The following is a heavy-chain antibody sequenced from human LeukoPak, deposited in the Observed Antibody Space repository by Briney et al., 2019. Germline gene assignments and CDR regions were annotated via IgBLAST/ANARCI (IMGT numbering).Heavy chain of an antibody. D-gene: IGHD4-23*01. J-gene: IGHJ6*03. V-gene: IGHV4-4*07. CDR3: ARFTVVTLPYYMDV. CDR1: GGSISSYY. CDR2: IYYSGST. Sequence: PSETLSLTCTVSGGSISSYYWSWIRQPAGKGLEWIGSIYYSGSTYYNPSLKSRVTISVDTSKNQFSLKLSSVTAADTAVYYCARFTVVTLPYYMDVWGKGTTVTVSS.